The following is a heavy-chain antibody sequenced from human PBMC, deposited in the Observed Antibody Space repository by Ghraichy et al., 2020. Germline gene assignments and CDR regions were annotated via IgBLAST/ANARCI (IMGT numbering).Heavy chain of an antibody. V-gene: IGHV3-48*02. CDR1: GFTFSSYS. CDR3: ARDRPSIHWYFDL. J-gene: IGHJ2*01. D-gene: IGHD3-3*01. CDR2: ISTSSSPTR. Sequence: GGSLRLSCAASGFTFSSYSMNWVRQAPGKGLEWVSYISTSSSPTRYYADSVKGRFTISRDNAKNSLYLQMNSLRDEDTALYYCARDRPSIHWYFDLWGRGTLVTVS.